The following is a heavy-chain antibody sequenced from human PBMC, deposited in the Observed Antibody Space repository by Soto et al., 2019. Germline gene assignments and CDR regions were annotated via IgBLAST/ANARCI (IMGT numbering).Heavy chain of an antibody. V-gene: IGHV3-23*01. Sequence: EVQLLESGGGLVQPGGSLRLSCAASGFAFSTYAMSWVRQAPGKGLEWVSSIDRVGGSTNYADSVKGRFTISRDNSKNTLYQQMNSLRAEDTAVYYCVKLLAQNFDYWGQGVLLTVSS. CDR1: GFAFSTYA. J-gene: IGHJ4*02. CDR3: VKLLAQNFDY. CDR2: IDRVGGST.